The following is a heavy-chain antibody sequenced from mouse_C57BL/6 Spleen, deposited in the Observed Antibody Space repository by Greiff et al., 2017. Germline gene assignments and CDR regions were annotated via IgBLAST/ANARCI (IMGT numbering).Heavy chain of an antibody. Sequence: VQLQQPGAELVKPGASVKLSCKASGYTFTSYWMHWVKQRPGQGLEWIGMIHPNSGSTNYNEKFKSKATLTVDKSSSTAYMPLSSLTSEDSAVYDCARHYGSSMAWFAYWGQGTLVTVSA. V-gene: IGHV1-64*01. CDR1: GYTFTSYW. CDR2: IHPNSGST. CDR3: ARHYGSSMAWFAY. D-gene: IGHD1-1*01. J-gene: IGHJ3*01.